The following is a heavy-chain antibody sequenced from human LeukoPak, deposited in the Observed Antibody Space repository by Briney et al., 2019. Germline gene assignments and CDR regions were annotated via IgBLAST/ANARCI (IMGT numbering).Heavy chain of an antibody. Sequence: ASVKVSCKTSGYTSTSYGISWVRQAPGQGLEWMGWISAYNGNTNYVQKFRGRVAMTTDTSTSTVYMDLRSLRSDDTAVYYCARDIATVQHQDWGQGTLVTVSS. D-gene: IGHD1-1*01. CDR2: ISAYNGNT. J-gene: IGHJ4*02. CDR1: GYTSTSYG. CDR3: ARDIATVQHQD. V-gene: IGHV1-18*01.